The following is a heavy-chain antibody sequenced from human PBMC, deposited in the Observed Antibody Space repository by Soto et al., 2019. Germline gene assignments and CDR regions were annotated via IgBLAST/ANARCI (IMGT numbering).Heavy chain of an antibody. D-gene: IGHD3-3*01. CDR1: GFTFSSYG. J-gene: IGHJ6*02. V-gene: IGHV3-33*01. Sequence: SLRLSCAASGFTFSSYGMHWVRQAPGKGLEWVAVIWYDGSNKYYADSVKGRFTISRDNSKNTLYLQMNSLRAEDTAVYYCARDRKAHYDFWSGPGYGMDVWGQGTTVTVSS. CDR2: IWYDGSNK. CDR3: ARDRKAHYDFWSGPGYGMDV.